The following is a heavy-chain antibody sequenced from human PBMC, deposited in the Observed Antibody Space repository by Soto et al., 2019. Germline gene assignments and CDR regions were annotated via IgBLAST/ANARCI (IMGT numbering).Heavy chain of an antibody. D-gene: IGHD3-3*01. J-gene: IGHJ4*02. CDR1: GYTFSDYY. V-gene: IGHV3-11*01. CDR3: ASHYDMWSGYLSPVDY. Sequence: GGSLRLSCAASGYTFSDYYMSWIRQAPGKGLEWISYIDTSSTKIYYADSARGRFTISRDNAKNSLYLEMNSLRDEDTAVYYCASHYDMWSGYLSPVDYWGQGTLVTVSS. CDR2: IDTSSTKI.